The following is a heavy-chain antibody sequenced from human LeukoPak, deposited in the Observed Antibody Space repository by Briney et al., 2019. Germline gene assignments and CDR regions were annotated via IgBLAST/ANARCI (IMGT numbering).Heavy chain of an antibody. V-gene: IGHV3-33*01. CDR1: GFTFSSCG. J-gene: IGHJ3*02. D-gene: IGHD4-17*01. Sequence: PGRSLRLSSAASGFTFSSCGMHWVRQAPGKGLEWMAVIWYDGSNKYYADSVKGRFTISRDNSKNTLYLQMNSLRAEDTAVYYCARDRGDYGDSFDAFDIWGQGTVITVSS. CDR2: IWYDGSNK. CDR3: ARDRGDYGDSFDAFDI.